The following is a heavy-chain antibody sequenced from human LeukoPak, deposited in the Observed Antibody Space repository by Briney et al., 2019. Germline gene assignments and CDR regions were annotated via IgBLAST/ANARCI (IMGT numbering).Heavy chain of an antibody. CDR3: ASLIYDSSGYYYYFDY. CDR1: GGSITSGEHY. V-gene: IGHV4-30-4*01. D-gene: IGHD3-22*01. J-gene: IGHJ4*02. Sequence: SQTLSLTCTVSGGSITSGEHYCSWIRQPPGKGLEWIGYVAYTGSANYNPSLSSRVTMSVDTSKNQFSLKLSSVTAADTAVYYCASLIYDSSGYYYYFDYWGQGTLVTVSS. CDR2: VAYTGSA.